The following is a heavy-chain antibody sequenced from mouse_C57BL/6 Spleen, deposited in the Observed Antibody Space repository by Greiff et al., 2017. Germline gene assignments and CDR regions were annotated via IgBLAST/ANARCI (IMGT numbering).Heavy chain of an antibody. Sequence: VQLQQSGPELVKPGASVKISCKASGYAFSSSWMNWVKQRPGKGLEWIGRIYPGGGDINYNGKFKGKATLTADKSSSTAYMQLSSLTSEDSAVYFCAREGLALMDYWGQGTSVTVSS. CDR2: IYPGGGDI. D-gene: IGHD3-3*01. J-gene: IGHJ4*01. CDR1: GYAFSSSW. V-gene: IGHV1-82*01. CDR3: AREGLALMDY.